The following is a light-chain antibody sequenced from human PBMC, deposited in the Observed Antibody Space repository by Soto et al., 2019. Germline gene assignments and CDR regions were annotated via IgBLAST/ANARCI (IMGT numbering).Light chain of an antibody. Sequence: QAVVTQSSSASASLGSSVKLTCTLSSGHSNHIIAWHQQQPGKAPRYLMKLEVSVRYNKESGVPDRFSGSSSGADRYITISNLQFEDEADSSCETWDSKLRVFGGGTKLTVL. CDR2: LEVSVRY. CDR1: SGHSNHI. V-gene: IGLV4-60*02. J-gene: IGLJ3*02. CDR3: ETWDSKLRV.